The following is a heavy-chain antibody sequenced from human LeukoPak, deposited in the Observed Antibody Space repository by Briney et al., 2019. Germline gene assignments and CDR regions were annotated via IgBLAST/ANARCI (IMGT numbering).Heavy chain of an antibody. CDR1: GITLSNYG. V-gene: IGHV3-23*01. CDR3: AKRGVVIRVILVGFRKEAYYFDS. Sequence: GGSLRLSCAVSGITLSNYGMSWVRQAPGKGQEWVAGISGSGCRTNYADSVKGRFTVSRDNRKNTLNLQMNSLRTEDTAVYFCAKRGVVIRVILVGFRKEAYYFDSWGQGALVTVSS. D-gene: IGHD2-21*01. CDR2: ISGSGCRT. J-gene: IGHJ4*02.